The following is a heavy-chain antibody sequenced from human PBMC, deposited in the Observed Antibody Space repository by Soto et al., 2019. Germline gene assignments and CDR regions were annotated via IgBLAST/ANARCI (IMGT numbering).Heavy chain of an antibody. CDR3: AREGSSGWYYYYYYMDV. CDR1: GGSFSGYY. CDR2: INHSGST. D-gene: IGHD6-19*01. J-gene: IGHJ6*03. V-gene: IGHV4-34*01. Sequence: SETLSLTCAVYGGSFSGYYWSWIRQPPGKGLEWIGEINHSGSTNYNLSLKSRVTISVDTSKNQFSLKLSSVTAADTVLYYCAREGSSGWYYYYYYMDVWGKGTTVTVSS.